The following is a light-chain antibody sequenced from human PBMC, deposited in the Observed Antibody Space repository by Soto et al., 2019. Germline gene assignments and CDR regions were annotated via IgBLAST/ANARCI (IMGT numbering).Light chain of an antibody. CDR3: QQSYNTLT. J-gene: IGKJ4*01. Sequence: DIQMTQSPSSLSASVGDRVTITCRASQSISTFLNWYQHRPGKAPKLLIYSASTLQSGVPPRFSGSGSGTDFTLTISSLQPEGFATYYCQQSYNTLTFGGGTKVEIK. CDR2: SAS. V-gene: IGKV1-39*01. CDR1: QSISTF.